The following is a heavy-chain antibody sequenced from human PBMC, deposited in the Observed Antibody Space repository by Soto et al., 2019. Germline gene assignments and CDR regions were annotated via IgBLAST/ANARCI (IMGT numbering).Heavy chain of an antibody. CDR2: IYYSGST. Sequence: GSLRLSCAASGFTFSSYSTNWVRQAPGKGLEWIGYIYYSGSTNYNPSLKSRVTISVDTSKNQFSLKLSSVTAADTAVYYCARMRYRIYYFDYWGQGTLVTVSS. J-gene: IGHJ4*02. CDR3: ARMRYRIYYFDY. D-gene: IGHD5-18*01. CDR1: GFTFSSYS. V-gene: IGHV4-59*01.